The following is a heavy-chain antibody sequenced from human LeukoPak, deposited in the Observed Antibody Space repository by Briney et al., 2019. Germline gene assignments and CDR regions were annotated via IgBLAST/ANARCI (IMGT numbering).Heavy chain of an antibody. CDR3: ARMKAAYCSGGSCYNDY. CDR1: GYSFTSYW. Sequence: GESLKISCKGSGYSFTSYWIGWVRQMPGKGLEWMGIIYPGDSDTRYSPSFQGQVTISADKSISTAYLQWSSLKASDTAMYYCARMKAAYCSGGSCYNDYWGQGTLVTVSS. J-gene: IGHJ4*02. D-gene: IGHD2-15*01. V-gene: IGHV5-51*01. CDR2: IYPGDSDT.